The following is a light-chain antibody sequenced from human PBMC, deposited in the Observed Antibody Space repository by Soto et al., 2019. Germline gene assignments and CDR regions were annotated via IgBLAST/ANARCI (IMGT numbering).Light chain of an antibody. CDR1: SSYVCGYNY. V-gene: IGLV2-14*01. J-gene: IGLJ1*01. CDR3: CSYTSTSTNV. CDR2: EVS. Sequence: QSVRTQPASLSGAPAAAITISCTGTSSYVCGYNYVSWYQHHPGKAPKLIIYEVSYRPSGVSNRFSGSKSGNTASLTISGLQADEEADYYCCSYTSTSTNVFGTGTKVTVL.